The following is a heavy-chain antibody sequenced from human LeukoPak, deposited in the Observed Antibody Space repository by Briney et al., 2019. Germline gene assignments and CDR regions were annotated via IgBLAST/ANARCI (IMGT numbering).Heavy chain of an antibody. J-gene: IGHJ4*02. Sequence: PSETLSLTCTFSGSSISSYYWSWIRQPPGKGLEWIGYIYYSGSTNYNPSLKSRVTISVDTSKNQFSLKLSSVTAADTAVYYCARHLDYGDYGVIDFWGQGTLVTVSS. CDR1: GSSISSYY. V-gene: IGHV4-59*08. CDR2: IYYSGST. CDR3: ARHLDYGDYGVIDF. D-gene: IGHD4-17*01.